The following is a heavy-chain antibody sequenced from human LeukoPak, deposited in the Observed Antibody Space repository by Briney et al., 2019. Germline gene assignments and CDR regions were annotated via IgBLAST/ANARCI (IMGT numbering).Heavy chain of an antibody. CDR1: GYNFTDFS. CDR3: ATEHVHTTLIRDPIN. J-gene: IGHJ1*01. CDR2: FDPEDDER. D-gene: IGHD1-1*01. Sequence: ASVKVSCKISGYNFTDFSIHWVRQAPGKGLEWMGCFDPEDDERVYAQRFQGRLTMTEDTATGTAYMELTNLGFEDTAMYYCATEHVHTTLIRDPINWGQGTLVTVSS. V-gene: IGHV1-24*01.